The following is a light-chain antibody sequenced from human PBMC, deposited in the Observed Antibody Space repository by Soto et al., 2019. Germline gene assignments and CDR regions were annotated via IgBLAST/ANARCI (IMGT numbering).Light chain of an antibody. V-gene: IGKV3-20*01. J-gene: IGKJ5*01. CDR1: QIVSSSY. CDR2: GAS. CDR3: QQYGSSPTIT. Sequence: EIVLTQSPGTLSLSPGERSTLSCRASQIVSSSYLAWYQQKPGQAPRLLIYGASSRATGIPDRFSGSGSGTDFTLTISRLEPEDFAVYYCQQYGSSPTITFGQGTQREIK.